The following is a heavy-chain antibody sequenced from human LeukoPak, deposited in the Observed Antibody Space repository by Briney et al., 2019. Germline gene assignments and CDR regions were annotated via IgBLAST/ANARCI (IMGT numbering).Heavy chain of an antibody. J-gene: IGHJ4*02. CDR1: GGTFSSYA. CDR2: INPNSGGT. D-gene: IGHD5-18*01. V-gene: IGHV1-2*02. CDR3: ARGTGEGYSYGRYYFDY. Sequence: ASVKVSCKASGGTFSSYAISWVRQAPGQGLEWMGWINPNSGGTNYAQKFQGRVTMTRDTSISTAYMELSRLRSDDTAVYYCARGTGEGYSYGRYYFDYWGQGTLVTVSS.